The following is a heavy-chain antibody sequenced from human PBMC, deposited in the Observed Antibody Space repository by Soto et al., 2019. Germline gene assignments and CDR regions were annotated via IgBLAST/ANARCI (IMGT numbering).Heavy chain of an antibody. V-gene: IGHV1-69*13. J-gene: IGHJ6*02. D-gene: IGHD3-3*01. CDR2: IIPIFGTA. Sequence: ASVKVSCKASGGTFSSYAISWVRQAPGQGLEWMGGIIPIFGTADYAQKFQGRVTITADESTSTAYMELSSLRSEDTAVYYCASRGPFRFLEWLPPSSDYYYGMDVGGQGTTVTVSS. CDR1: GGTFSSYA. CDR3: ASRGPFRFLEWLPPSSDYYYGMDV.